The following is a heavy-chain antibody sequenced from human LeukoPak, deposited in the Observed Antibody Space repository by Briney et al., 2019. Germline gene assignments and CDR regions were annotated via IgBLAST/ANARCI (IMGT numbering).Heavy chain of an antibody. V-gene: IGHV3-9*01. D-gene: IGHD5-18*01. J-gene: IGHJ4*02. CDR1: GFTFDDYA. Sequence: PGRSLRLSCAASGFTFDDYAMHSVRQAPGKGLEWVSGISWNSGSIGYADSVKGRFTISRDNAKNSLYLQMNSLRAEDTALYYCAKDISRWIQLWVFDYWGQGTLVTVSS. CDR2: ISWNSGSI. CDR3: AKDISRWIQLWVFDY.